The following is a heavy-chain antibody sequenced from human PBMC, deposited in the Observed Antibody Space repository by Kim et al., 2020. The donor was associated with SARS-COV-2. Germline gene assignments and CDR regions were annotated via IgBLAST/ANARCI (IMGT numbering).Heavy chain of an antibody. J-gene: IGHJ4*02. D-gene: IGHD2-15*01. CDR2: INAGNGNT. CDR3: ARDGGYCSGGSCYFLVFGDY. Sequence: ASVKVSCKASGYTFTSYAMHWVRQAPGQRLEWMGWINAGNGNTKYSQKFQGRVTITRDTSASTAYMELSSLRSEDTAVYYCARDGGYCSGGSCYFLVFGDYWGQGTLVTVSS. CDR1: GYTFTSYA. V-gene: IGHV1-3*01.